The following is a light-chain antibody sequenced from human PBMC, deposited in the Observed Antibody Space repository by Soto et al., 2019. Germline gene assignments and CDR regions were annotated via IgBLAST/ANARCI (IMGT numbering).Light chain of an antibody. Sequence: EIVLTQSPGTLPLSPGERATLSCRASQSVSSSSLAWYHQKPGQAPRLLIYGASSRATDIPDRFSGSGSGTDFTLTISTLEPEDFAVYYCQQYGSSPSITFGQGTRLEIK. CDR3: QQYGSSPSIT. CDR2: GAS. J-gene: IGKJ5*01. CDR1: QSVSSSS. V-gene: IGKV3-20*01.